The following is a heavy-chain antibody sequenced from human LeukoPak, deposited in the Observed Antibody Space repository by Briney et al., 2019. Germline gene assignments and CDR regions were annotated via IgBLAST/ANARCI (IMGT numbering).Heavy chain of an antibody. CDR3: ARDLGRPVYYYDSSDPAGYFDY. V-gene: IGHV4-4*07. CDR1: GGSISSYY. CDR2: IYTSGST. Sequence: SETLSLTCTVTGGSISSYYWSWIRQPAGKGLEWIGRIYTSGSTNYNPSLKSRVTMSVDTSKNQFSLKLSSVTAADTAVYYCARDLGRPVYYYDSSDPAGYFDYWGQGTLVTVSS. D-gene: IGHD3-22*01. J-gene: IGHJ4*02.